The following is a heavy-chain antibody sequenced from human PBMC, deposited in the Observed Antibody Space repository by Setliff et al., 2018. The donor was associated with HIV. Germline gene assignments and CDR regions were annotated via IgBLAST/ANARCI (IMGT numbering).Heavy chain of an antibody. CDR3: VNPSGAMGDFDS. D-gene: IGHD3-16*01. V-gene: IGHV4-61*02. CDR2: IYSTGST. Sequence: PSETLSLTCTFSGDSISSGNYYWSWIRQPAGKGLEWIGRIYSTGSTNYNPSLKSRVTISIDTSKNQFSLQLTSVTAADTAVYYCVNPSGAMGDFDSWGQGTLVTVSS. CDR1: GDSISSGNYY. J-gene: IGHJ4*02.